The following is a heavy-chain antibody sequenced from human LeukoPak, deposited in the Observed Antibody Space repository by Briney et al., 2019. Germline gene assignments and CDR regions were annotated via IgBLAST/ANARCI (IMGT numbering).Heavy chain of an antibody. D-gene: IGHD3-22*01. J-gene: IGHJ4*02. CDR3: ARHGPDPYYFDSSGYNFDY. CDR2: IYYSGST. V-gene: IGHV4-39*01. CDR1: GGSISSSSYY. Sequence: SETLSLTCTVSGGSISSSSYYWGWIRQPPGKGLEWIGSIYYSGSTYYNPSLKSRVTISVDTSKNQFSLKLSSVTAADTAVYYCARHGPDPYYFDSSGYNFDYWGQGTLVTVSS.